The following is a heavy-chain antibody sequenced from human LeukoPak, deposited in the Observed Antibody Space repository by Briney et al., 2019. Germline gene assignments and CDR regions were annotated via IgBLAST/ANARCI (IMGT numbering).Heavy chain of an antibody. V-gene: IGHV1-2*02. CDR1: GYTFTGYY. J-gene: IGHJ3*02. CDR3: ARDILTGLDAFDI. CDR2: INPNSGGT. D-gene: IGHD3-9*01. Sequence: ASVKVSCKASGYTFTGYYMHWVRQAPGQGLEWMGWINPNSGGTNYAQKFQGRVSMTRDTSISTAYMELSSLRSEDTAVYYCARDILTGLDAFDIWGQGTMVTVSS.